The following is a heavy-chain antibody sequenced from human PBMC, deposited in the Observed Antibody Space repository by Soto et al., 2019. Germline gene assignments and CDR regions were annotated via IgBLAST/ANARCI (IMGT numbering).Heavy chain of an antibody. CDR1: GGSISSGGYY. CDR3: ARGGDSYYYYGMDV. J-gene: IGHJ6*02. D-gene: IGHD4-17*01. CDR2: IYYSGST. Sequence: SETLSLTCTVSGGSISSGGYYWSWIRQHPGKCLEWIGYIYYSGSTYYNPSLKSRVTVSVDTSKNQFSLKLSSVTAADTAVYYCARGGDSYYYYGMDVWGQGTTVTVYS. V-gene: IGHV4-31*03.